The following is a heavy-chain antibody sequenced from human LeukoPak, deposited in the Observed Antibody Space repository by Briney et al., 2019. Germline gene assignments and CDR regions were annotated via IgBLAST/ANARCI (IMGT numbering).Heavy chain of an antibody. J-gene: IGHJ6*02. Sequence: GGSLRLSCAASGFTFSSYWMSWVRQAPGKGLEWVANIKQDGSEKYYVDSVKGRFTISRDNAKNSLYLQMNSLRAEDTAVYYCAEDPSYHFYCSGSYYGMDVWGQGTTVTVSS. CDR2: IKQDGSEK. D-gene: IGHD3-10*01. V-gene: IGHV3-7*01. CDR3: AEDPSYHFYCSGSYYGMDV. CDR1: GFTFSSYW.